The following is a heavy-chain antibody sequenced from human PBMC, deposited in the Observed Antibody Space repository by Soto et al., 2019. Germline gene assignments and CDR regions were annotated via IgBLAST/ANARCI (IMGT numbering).Heavy chain of an antibody. CDR2: IYYSGST. D-gene: IGHD6-13*01. CDR1: GGSISSGDYY. J-gene: IGHJ4*02. V-gene: IGHV4-30-4*01. Sequence: PSETLSLTCTVSGGSISSGDYYWSWIRQPPGKGLEWIGYIYYSGSTYYNPSLKSRVTISVDTSKNQFSLKLSSVTAADTAVYYCARGVVGTAAAGNFDYWGQGTLVTVSS. CDR3: ARGVVGTAAAGNFDY.